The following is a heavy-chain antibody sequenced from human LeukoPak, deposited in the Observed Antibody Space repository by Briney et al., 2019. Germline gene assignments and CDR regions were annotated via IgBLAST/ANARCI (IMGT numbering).Heavy chain of an antibody. Sequence: ASVKVSCTASGYTFTNYDIHWVRQATGQGLEWMGWMNPYSANTGYAQNFQGRITITRNTSISTAYMELSSLRSEDTAVYYCARTQHLVLRSPLDPWGQGTLVTVSS. CDR2: MNPYSANT. J-gene: IGHJ5*02. V-gene: IGHV1-8*03. CDR3: ARTQHLVLRSPLDP. CDR1: GYTFTNYD. D-gene: IGHD6-13*01.